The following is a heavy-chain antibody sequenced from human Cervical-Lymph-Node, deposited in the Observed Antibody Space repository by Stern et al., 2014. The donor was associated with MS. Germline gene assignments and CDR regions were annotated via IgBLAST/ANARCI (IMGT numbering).Heavy chain of an antibody. CDR1: GGTFSSSD. J-gene: IGHJ4*02. Sequence: QVQLVQSGAEVQKPGSSVKVSCRASGGTFSSSDISWVRQAPGQGLEWMARICPIIGTANSALKSQGRVTITADESTSTAYMELSSLRSEDTAIYYCALGGFGHYFEYWGQGTLVTVSS. D-gene: IGHD3-10*01. CDR2: ICPIIGTA. V-gene: IGHV1-69*01. CDR3: ALGGFGHYFEY.